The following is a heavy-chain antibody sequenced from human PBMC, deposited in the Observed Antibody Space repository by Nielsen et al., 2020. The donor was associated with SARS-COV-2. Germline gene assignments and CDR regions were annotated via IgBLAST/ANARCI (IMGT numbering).Heavy chain of an antibody. V-gene: IGHV1-18*01. Sequence: ASVKVSCKASGYTFTSYGISWVRQAPGQGLEWMGWISAYNGNTNYAQKFQGRVTMTEDTSTDTAYMELSSLRSEDTAVYYCATDFYCSSTSCSWGQGTLVTVSS. CDR1: GYTFTSYG. D-gene: IGHD2-2*01. J-gene: IGHJ4*02. CDR2: ISAYNGNT. CDR3: ATDFYCSSTSCS.